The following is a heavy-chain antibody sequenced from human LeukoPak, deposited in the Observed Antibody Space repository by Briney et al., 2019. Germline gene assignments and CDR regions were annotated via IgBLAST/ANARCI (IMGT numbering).Heavy chain of an antibody. D-gene: IGHD3-16*01. CDR1: GGTFSSYA. Sequence: GASVKVSCKASGGTFSSYAISWVRQAPGQGLEWMGGIIPIFGTANYAQKFQGRVTITTDESTSTAYMELSSLRSEDTAVYYCARGPLRLGELLAYYFDYWGQGTLVTVSS. J-gene: IGHJ4*02. CDR3: ARGPLRLGELLAYYFDY. CDR2: IIPIFGTA. V-gene: IGHV1-69*05.